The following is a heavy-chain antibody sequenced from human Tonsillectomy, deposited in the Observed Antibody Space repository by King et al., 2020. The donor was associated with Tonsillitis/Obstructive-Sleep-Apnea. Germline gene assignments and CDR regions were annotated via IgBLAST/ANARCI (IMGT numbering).Heavy chain of an antibody. V-gene: IGHV4-34*01. CDR3: ARTKDNWNDRPLDY. J-gene: IGHJ4*02. CDR1: GGSFSGYY. D-gene: IGHD1-1*01. CDR2: INHSGST. Sequence: VQLQQWGAGLLKPSETLSLPCAVSGGSFSGYYWSWIRQPPGKGLEWIGEINHSGSTNYNPSLKSRVTISVDTSKNQFSLKLNSVTAADTAVYYCARTKDNWNDRPLDYWGQGTLVTVSS.